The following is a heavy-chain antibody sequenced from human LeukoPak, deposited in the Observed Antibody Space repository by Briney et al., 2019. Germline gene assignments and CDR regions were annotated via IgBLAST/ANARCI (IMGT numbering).Heavy chain of an antibody. Sequence: PGGSLRLSCAASGFTFSDYYMSWIRQAPGKGLEWVSYISSSGSTIYYADSVKGRFTISRDNAKNSLYLQMNSLRAEDTAVYYCARDMEDGYDYVWGSYPPPSFDYWGQGTLVTVSS. V-gene: IGHV3-11*01. D-gene: IGHD3-16*02. CDR3: ARDMEDGYDYVWGSYPPPSFDY. CDR1: GFTFSDYY. CDR2: ISSSGSTI. J-gene: IGHJ4*02.